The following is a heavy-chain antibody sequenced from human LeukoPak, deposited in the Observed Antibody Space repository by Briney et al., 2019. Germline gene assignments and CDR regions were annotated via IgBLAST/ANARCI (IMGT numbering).Heavy chain of an antibody. J-gene: IGHJ4*02. CDR1: GFTFSAYS. Sequence: HPGGSLRLSCAASGFTFSAYSMTWVRRAPGKGLEWISYIGISSGNTKYADSVKGRFTISGDKAKNSLYLQMNSLRVEDTAVYYCARDYKYAFDNWGQGTLVTVSS. D-gene: IGHD5-24*01. CDR2: IGISSGNT. CDR3: ARDYKYAFDN. V-gene: IGHV3-48*01.